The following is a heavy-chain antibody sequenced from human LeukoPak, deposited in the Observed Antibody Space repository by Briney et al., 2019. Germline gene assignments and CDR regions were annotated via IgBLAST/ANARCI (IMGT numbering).Heavy chain of an antibody. V-gene: IGHV4-59*01. CDR3: ARGGNYWPQWWFDP. Sequence: SETLSLTCAVYGGSFSGYYWNWIRQPPGKGLEWIGYIYYTGSTSYNPSLKSRVTMSLDASKNQFSLELNSVTPADTAVYYCARGGNYWPQWWFDPWGRGTLVSVSS. CDR1: GGSFSGYY. J-gene: IGHJ5*02. D-gene: IGHD1-26*01. CDR2: IYYTGST.